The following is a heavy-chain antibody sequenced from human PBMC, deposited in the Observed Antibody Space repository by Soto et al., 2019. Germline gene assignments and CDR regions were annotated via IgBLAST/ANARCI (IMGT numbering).Heavy chain of an antibody. Sequence: GGSLRLSCAASGFTFSSYGMHWVRQAPGKGLEWVAVIWYDGSNKYYADSVKGRFTISRDNSKNTLYLQMNSLRAEDTAVYYCARVGGYCSSTSCSNWFDPWGQGTLVTVSS. J-gene: IGHJ5*02. CDR1: GFTFSSYG. D-gene: IGHD2-2*01. CDR3: ARVGGYCSSTSCSNWFDP. V-gene: IGHV3-33*01. CDR2: IWYDGSNK.